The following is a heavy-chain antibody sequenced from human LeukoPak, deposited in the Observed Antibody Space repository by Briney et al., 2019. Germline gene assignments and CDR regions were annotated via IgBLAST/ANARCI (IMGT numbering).Heavy chain of an antibody. CDR1: GGSISSYY. V-gene: IGHV4-4*07. CDR3: ARDLYGSVNRVGNWFDP. Sequence: PSETLSLTCTVSGGSISSYYWSWIRQPAGKGLEWIVRIYTSGSTNYNPSLKSRVTISVDKSKNQFSLKLSSVTAADTAVYYCARDLYGSVNRVGNWFDPWGQGTLVTVSS. CDR2: IYTSGST. J-gene: IGHJ5*02. D-gene: IGHD3-10*01.